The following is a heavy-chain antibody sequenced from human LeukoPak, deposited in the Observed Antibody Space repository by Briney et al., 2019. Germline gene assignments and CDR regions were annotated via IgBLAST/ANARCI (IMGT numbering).Heavy chain of an antibody. J-gene: IGHJ6*03. V-gene: IGHV4-34*01. CDR1: GGSFSGYY. CDR2: INHSGST. CDR3: NGAAADYYYYMDV. Sequence: SETLSLTCAVYGGSFSGYYWSWIRQPPGKGLEWIGEINHSGSTNYNPPLKSRVTISVDTSKNQFSLKLSSVTAADTAVYYCNGAAADYYYYMDVWGKGTTVTISS. D-gene: IGHD6-13*01.